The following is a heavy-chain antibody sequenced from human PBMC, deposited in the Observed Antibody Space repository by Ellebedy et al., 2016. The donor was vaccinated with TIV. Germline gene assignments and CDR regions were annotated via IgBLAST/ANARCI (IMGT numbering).Heavy chain of an antibody. V-gene: IGHV3-30*04. D-gene: IGHD5-18*01. CDR1: GFTFSSYA. J-gene: IGHJ4*02. CDR3: ARDRAAMVEYYFDY. Sequence: GESLKISXAVSGFTFSSYAMHWVRQAPGKGLEWVALISNDGSKKYYADSAKGRFTISRDNSKNTLYLQMNSLRAEDTAMYYCARDRAAMVEYYFDYWGQGTLVTVSS. CDR2: ISNDGSKK.